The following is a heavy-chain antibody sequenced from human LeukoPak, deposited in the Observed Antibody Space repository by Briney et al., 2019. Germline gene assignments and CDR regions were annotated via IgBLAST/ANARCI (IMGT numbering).Heavy chain of an antibody. CDR3: AKDRAYKQQLVLGFDP. V-gene: IGHV3-30*18. J-gene: IGHJ5*02. CDR2: ISYDGSNK. D-gene: IGHD6-13*01. Sequence: GRSLRLSCAASGFTFSSYGMHWVRQAPGKGLEWVAVISYDGSNKYYADSVKGRFTISRDNSKNTLYLQMNSLRAEDTAVYYCAKDRAYKQQLVLGFDPWGQGTLVTVSS. CDR1: GFTFSSYG.